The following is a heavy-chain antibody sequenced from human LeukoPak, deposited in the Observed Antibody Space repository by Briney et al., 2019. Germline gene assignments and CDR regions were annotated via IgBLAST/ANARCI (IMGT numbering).Heavy chain of an antibody. CDR2: IDPSDSYT. CDR3: ARRALPPAYCGGDCFDAFDI. Sequence: GESLKISCKGSGYRFTSYWISWVRQMPGKGLEWMGRIDPSDSYTNYSPSFQGHVTISADKSINTAYLQWSSLKASDTAMYYCARRALPPAYCGGDCFDAFDIWGQGTMVTVSS. J-gene: IGHJ3*02. V-gene: IGHV5-10-1*01. D-gene: IGHD2-21*02. CDR1: GYRFTSYW.